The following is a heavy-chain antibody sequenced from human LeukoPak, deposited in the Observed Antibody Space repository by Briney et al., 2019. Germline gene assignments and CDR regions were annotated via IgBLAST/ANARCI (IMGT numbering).Heavy chain of an antibody. CDR1: GYTFTSYG. J-gene: IGHJ5*02. CDR2: ISAYNGNT. V-gene: IGHV1-18*01. CDR3: AREKKYYYDRNWFDP. D-gene: IGHD3-22*01. Sequence: ASVKVSCKASGYTFTSYGISWVRQAPGQGLEWMGWISAYNGNTNYAQKLQGRVTMTTDTSTSTAYMELRSLRSDDTAVYYCAREKKYYYDRNWFDPWGQGTLVTVSS.